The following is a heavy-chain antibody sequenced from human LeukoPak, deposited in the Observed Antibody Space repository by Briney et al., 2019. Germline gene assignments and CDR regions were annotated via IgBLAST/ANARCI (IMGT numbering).Heavy chain of an antibody. CDR2: IYPSDSDT. CDR1: GYTFTTSW. V-gene: IGHV5-51*01. J-gene: IGHJ4*02. D-gene: IGHD2-8*01. CDR3: ARLYGRYFDY. Sequence: GEPLKISCKGSGYTFTTSWIGWVRQMPGKGLEWMAIIYPSDSDTTYSPSFQGQVTISADKSINTAYLQWSSLQASDTAMYYCARLYGRYFDYWGQGTLVTVSS.